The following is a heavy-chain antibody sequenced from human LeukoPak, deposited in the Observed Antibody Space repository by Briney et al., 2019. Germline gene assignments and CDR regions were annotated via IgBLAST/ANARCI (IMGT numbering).Heavy chain of an antibody. V-gene: IGHV3-23*01. Sequence: GGSRRLSCAASGFTFSSYAMSWVRQAPGKGLEWVSAISGSGGSTYYADSVKGRFTISRDNSKNTLYLQMNSLRAEDTAVYYCAKLSQLLRVFDYWGQGTLVTVSS. D-gene: IGHD2-2*01. CDR2: ISGSGGST. CDR3: AKLSQLLRVFDY. CDR1: GFTFSSYA. J-gene: IGHJ4*02.